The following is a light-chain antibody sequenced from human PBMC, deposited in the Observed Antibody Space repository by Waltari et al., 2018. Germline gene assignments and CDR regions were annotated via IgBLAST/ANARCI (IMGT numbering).Light chain of an antibody. J-gene: IGKJ2*01. CDR2: GAS. CDR1: QSVGSN. V-gene: IGKV3-15*01. Sequence: EMVMTQSPATLSVSPGERATHSCRASQSVGSNVAWYQQKPGQAPRLLIYGASTRATVIPARFSGSGSGTEFTLTISSLQSEDFAVYYCQHYNIWPPGYTFGQGTKLEIK. CDR3: QHYNIWPPGYT.